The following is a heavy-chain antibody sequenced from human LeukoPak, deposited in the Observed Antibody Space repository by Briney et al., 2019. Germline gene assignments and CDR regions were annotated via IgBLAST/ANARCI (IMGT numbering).Heavy chain of an antibody. J-gene: IGHJ4*02. CDR2: ISYDGSNK. V-gene: IGHV3-30*18. Sequence: PGGSLRLSCAASRFTLSSSGMHWVRQAPGKGLEWVAVISYDGSNKYYADSVKGRFTISRDNSKNTLYLQMNSLRAEDTAVYYCAKDVCGGDCYTFDFWGQGTLVTASS. CDR1: RFTLSSSG. CDR3: AKDVCGGDCYTFDF. D-gene: IGHD2-21*02.